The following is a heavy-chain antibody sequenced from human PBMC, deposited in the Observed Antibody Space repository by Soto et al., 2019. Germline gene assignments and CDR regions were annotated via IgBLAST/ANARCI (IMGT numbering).Heavy chain of an antibody. Sequence: QVQLVQSGAEVKKAGASVKVSCKASGYTFNNHDITWVRQATGRGLEWMGWMNPNSGNTGYAKEFQGRVTMTRNTSTRTAYMELGSLRYEDTAVDYCARVVNIYGSNWFDPWGQGTLVSVSS. J-gene: IGHJ5*02. CDR3: ARVVNIYGSNWFDP. CDR1: GYTFNNHD. V-gene: IGHV1-8*01. CDR2: MNPNSGNT. D-gene: IGHD3-10*01.